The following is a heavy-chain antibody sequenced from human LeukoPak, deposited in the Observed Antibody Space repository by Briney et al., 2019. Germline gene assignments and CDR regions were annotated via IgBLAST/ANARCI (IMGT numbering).Heavy chain of an antibody. Sequence: GGSLRLSCAASGFTFSSYGMHWVRQAPGKGLEWVAFIRHDGSNKYYADSVKGRFTISRDNSKNTLYLQMNSLRAEDTAVYYCAKAFAPSYDPPSFDYWGQGTLVTVSS. D-gene: IGHD5-18*01. CDR2: IRHDGSNK. CDR1: GFTFSSYG. J-gene: IGHJ4*02. V-gene: IGHV3-30*02. CDR3: AKAFAPSYDPPSFDY.